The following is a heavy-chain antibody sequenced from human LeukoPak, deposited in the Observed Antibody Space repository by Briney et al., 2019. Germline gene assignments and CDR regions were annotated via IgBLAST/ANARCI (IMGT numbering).Heavy chain of an antibody. Sequence: GGSLRLSCAASGFTVSSNYMSWVRQAPGKGLEWVSAISGSGGSTYYADSVKGRFTISRDNSKNTLYLQMNSLRAEDTAVYYCAKALYSSGWYGGYYYGMDVWGKGTTVTVSS. CDR2: ISGSGGST. V-gene: IGHV3-23*01. CDR1: GFTVSSNY. J-gene: IGHJ6*04. D-gene: IGHD6-19*01. CDR3: AKALYSSGWYGGYYYGMDV.